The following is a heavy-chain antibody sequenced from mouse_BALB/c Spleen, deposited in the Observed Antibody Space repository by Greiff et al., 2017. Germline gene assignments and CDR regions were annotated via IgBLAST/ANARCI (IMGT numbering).Heavy chain of an antibody. J-gene: IGHJ3*01. Sequence: EVKLQESGGGLVKPGGSLKLSCAASGFTFSSYAMSWVRQTPEKRLEWVASISSGGSYTYYPDSVKGRFTISRDNAKNTLYLQMSSLKSEDTAMYYCTRDRRTGTGWFAYWGQGTLVTVSA. V-gene: IGHV5-6-4*01. CDR2: ISSGGSYT. CDR3: TRDRRTGTGWFAY. CDR1: GFTFSSYA. D-gene: IGHD4-1*01.